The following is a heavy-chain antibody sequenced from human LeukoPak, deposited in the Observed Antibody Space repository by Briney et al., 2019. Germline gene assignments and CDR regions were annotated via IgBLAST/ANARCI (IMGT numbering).Heavy chain of an antibody. CDR2: INPSGGST. Sequence: ASVKVSCKASGYTFTSYYMHWVRQAPGQWLEWMGIINPSGGSTSYAQKFQGRVTMTRDTSTSTVYMELSSLRSEDTAVYYCARELAAAGTIGNWGQGTLVTVSS. V-gene: IGHV1-46*01. D-gene: IGHD6-13*01. CDR1: GYTFTSYY. CDR3: ARELAAAGTIGN. J-gene: IGHJ4*02.